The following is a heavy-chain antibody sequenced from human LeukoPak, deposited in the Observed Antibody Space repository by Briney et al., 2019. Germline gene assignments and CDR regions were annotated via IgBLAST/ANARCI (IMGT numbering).Heavy chain of an antibody. CDR1: GFTFSSYS. D-gene: IGHD2-15*01. CDR2: ISSSSSYI. CDR3: ARTSRMSRMMDY. J-gene: IGHJ4*02. V-gene: IGHV3-21*01. Sequence: GGSLRLSCAASGFTFSSYSMNWVRQAPGKGLEWVSSISSSSSYIYYADSVKGRFTISRDNAKNSLYLQMNSLRVEDTAVYYCARTSRMSRMMDYWGQGTLVTVSS.